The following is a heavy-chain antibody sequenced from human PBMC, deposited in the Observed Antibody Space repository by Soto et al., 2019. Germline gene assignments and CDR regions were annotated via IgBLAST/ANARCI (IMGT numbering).Heavy chain of an antibody. Sequence: QVQLVQSGAEVKKPGASVKVSCKASGYTFTSYGISWVRQAPGQGLEWMGWISAYNGNTNYAQKLQGIVTMTTDTSTRTAYMELMSLRSDDTAVYYCARDLSTAGSASNWFDPWGQETLVTVSS. CDR2: ISAYNGNT. V-gene: IGHV1-18*01. D-gene: IGHD3-10*01. CDR1: GYTFTSYG. CDR3: ARDLSTAGSASNWFDP. J-gene: IGHJ5*02.